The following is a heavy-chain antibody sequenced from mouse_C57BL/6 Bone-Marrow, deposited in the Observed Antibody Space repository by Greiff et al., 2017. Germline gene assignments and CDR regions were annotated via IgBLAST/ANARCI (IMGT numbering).Heavy chain of an antibody. CDR1: GYTFTDYY. V-gene: IGHV1-26*01. Sequence: EVQLQQSGPELVKPGASVKISCKASGYTFTDYYMNWVKQSHGKSLEWIGDINPNNGGTNYNEKFKGKATFTADTSSNTAYMQLSSLTTEDSAIYYCARPYYFDYWGQGTTLTVSS. CDR2: INPNNGGT. J-gene: IGHJ2*01. CDR3: ARPYYFDY.